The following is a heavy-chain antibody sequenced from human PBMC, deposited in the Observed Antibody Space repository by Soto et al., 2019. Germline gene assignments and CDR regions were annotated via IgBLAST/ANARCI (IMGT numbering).Heavy chain of an antibody. J-gene: IGHJ4*02. Sequence: GGSLRLSCAASGFTFSSYAMHWVRQAPGKGLEWVAVISYDGSNKYYADSVKGRFTISRDNSKNTLYLQMNSLRAEDTAVYYCARVTLGPDYFDYWGQGTLVTVSS. V-gene: IGHV3-30-3*01. CDR2: ISYDGSNK. CDR3: ARVTLGPDYFDY. D-gene: IGHD1-26*01. CDR1: GFTFSSYA.